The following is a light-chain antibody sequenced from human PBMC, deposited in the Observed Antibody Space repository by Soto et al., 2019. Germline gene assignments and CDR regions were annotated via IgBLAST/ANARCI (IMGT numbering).Light chain of an antibody. V-gene: IGLV2-8*01. J-gene: IGLJ1*01. CDR2: EVT. CDR1: SGDIGGYDY. Sequence: QSVLTQPPSASGSPGQSVTISCTGTSGDIGGYDYVSWYQQHPGKAPKLMIYEVTKRPLGVPDRFSGSKSGNTASLTVSGLQAEDEADYYCSSYAGSNNPYVFGPGTKVTVL. CDR3: SSYAGSNNPYV.